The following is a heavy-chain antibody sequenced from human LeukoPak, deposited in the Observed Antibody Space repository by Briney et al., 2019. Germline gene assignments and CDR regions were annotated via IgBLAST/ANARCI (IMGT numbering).Heavy chain of an antibody. Sequence: ASVKVSCKASGYTFTGYYMHWVRQAPGQGLEWMGWINPNSGGTNYAQKFQDRVTMTRDTSISTAYMELSRLRSDDTAVYYCARAERPYTVTPDYWGQGTLVTVSS. V-gene: IGHV1-2*02. J-gene: IGHJ4*02. CDR3: ARAERPYTVTPDY. CDR1: GYTFTGYY. CDR2: INPNSGGT. D-gene: IGHD4-11*01.